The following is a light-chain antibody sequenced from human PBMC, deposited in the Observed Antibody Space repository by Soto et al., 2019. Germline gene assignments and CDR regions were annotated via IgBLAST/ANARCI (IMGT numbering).Light chain of an antibody. V-gene: IGKV1-8*01. CDR1: QGISSY. J-gene: IGKJ5*01. CDR3: QQYYSYPIT. CDR2: AAS. Sequence: AIRITQTRSSLSPYTGDRVTIACLSSQGISSYLAWYQQKPGKAPKLLIYAASTLQSGVPSRFSGSGSGTDFTLTISCLQSEDFATYSCQQYYSYPITFGQGTRLEIK.